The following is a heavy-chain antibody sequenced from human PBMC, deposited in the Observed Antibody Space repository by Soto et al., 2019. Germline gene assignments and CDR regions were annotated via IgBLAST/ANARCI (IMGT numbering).Heavy chain of an antibody. CDR3: ARRGYCSGGSCYPGPLSGFDP. CDR1: GGSFSGYY. Sequence: SETLSLTCAVYGGSFSGYYWSWIRQPPGKGLEWIGEINHSGSTNYNPSLKSRVTISVDTSKNQFSLKLSSVTAADTAVYYCARRGYCSGGSCYPGPLSGFDPWGQGTLVTVSS. V-gene: IGHV4-34*01. CDR2: INHSGST. J-gene: IGHJ5*02. D-gene: IGHD2-15*01.